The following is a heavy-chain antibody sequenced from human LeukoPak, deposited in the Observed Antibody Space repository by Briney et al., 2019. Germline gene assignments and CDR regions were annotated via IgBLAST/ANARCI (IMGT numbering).Heavy chain of an antibody. CDR1: GFIFDDYA. D-gene: IGHD3-10*02. CDR2: ISWNSGSI. CDR3: AELGITMIGGV. Sequence: GGSLRLSCAASGFIFDDYAVHWVRQTPGKGLEWVSSISWNSGSIGYADSVKGRFTISRDNAKNSLYLQMNSLRAEDTAVYYCAELGITMIGGVWGKGTTVTISS. V-gene: IGHV3-9*01. J-gene: IGHJ6*04.